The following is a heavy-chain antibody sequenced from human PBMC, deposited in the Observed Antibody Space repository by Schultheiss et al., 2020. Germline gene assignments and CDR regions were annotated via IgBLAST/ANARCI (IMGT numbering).Heavy chain of an antibody. V-gene: IGHV4-39*01. Sequence: SETLSLTCTVSGGSISSGGYYWSWIRQPPGKGLEWIGSIYYSGSTYYNPSLKSRVTISVDTSKNQFSLKLSSVTAADTAVYYCARAGRWSIAALDYWGQGTLVTVSS. D-gene: IGHD6-6*01. CDR1: GGSISSGGYY. J-gene: IGHJ4*02. CDR3: ARAGRWSIAALDY. CDR2: IYYSGST.